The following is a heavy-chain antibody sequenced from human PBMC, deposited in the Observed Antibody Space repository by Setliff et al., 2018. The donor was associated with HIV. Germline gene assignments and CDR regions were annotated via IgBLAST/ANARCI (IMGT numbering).Heavy chain of an antibody. J-gene: IGHJ4*02. Sequence: SVKVSCKASGYTFLTYGISWVRQAPGQGLEWMGGIIPSFGTANHAQKFQGRVTITTVESTSTAYMELSSLRSEDTAVYYCARSRFPGIAAPYYFDYWGQGTLVTVSS. V-gene: IGHV1-69*05. CDR2: IIPSFGTA. CDR1: GYTFLTYG. CDR3: ARSRFPGIAAPYYFDY. D-gene: IGHD6-13*01.